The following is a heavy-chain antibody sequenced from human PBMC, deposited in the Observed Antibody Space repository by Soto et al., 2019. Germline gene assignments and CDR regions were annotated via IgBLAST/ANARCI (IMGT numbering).Heavy chain of an antibody. J-gene: IGHJ4*02. CDR3: ARKRGSSFDI. CDR1: GYTFSSFW. Sequence: GASLKISCTGSGYTFSSFWIGWVRQMPGKGLEYIGIIYPNDSDIRFSPSFQGQVTFSADKSTSTAYLQWTSLEASDTAVYFCARKRGSSFDIWGQGTLVTVSS. CDR2: IYPNDSDI. V-gene: IGHV5-51*01. D-gene: IGHD6-6*01.